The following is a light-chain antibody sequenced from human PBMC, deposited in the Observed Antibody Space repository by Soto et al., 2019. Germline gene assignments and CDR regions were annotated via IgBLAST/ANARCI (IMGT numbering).Light chain of an antibody. CDR2: RNN. J-gene: IGLJ1*01. CDR1: SSNIGSNY. V-gene: IGLV1-47*01. Sequence: QSVLTQPTSASGTPGQRVTISCSGSSSNIGSNYVYWYQQLPGTAPKIIIYRNNQRPSGVPDRISGSKSGTSASLAISGLRSEDEADYYCSAWDDSLSGYVFGTGTKLTVL. CDR3: SAWDDSLSGYV.